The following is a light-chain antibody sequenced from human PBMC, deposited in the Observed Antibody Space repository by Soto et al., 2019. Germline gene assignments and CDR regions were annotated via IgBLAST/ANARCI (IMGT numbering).Light chain of an antibody. J-gene: IGLJ1*01. CDR3: SSYTSGSTRV. Sequence: QSALTQPASVSGSPGQSITISCTGTSSDVGAYDYVSWYQQHPDKAPKLMIYEVSNRPLGVSNLFSGSKSVNTDTLTISGLQAEDEADYYCSSYTSGSTRVFGTGTKVTV. CDR1: SSDVGAYDY. V-gene: IGLV2-14*03. CDR2: EVS.